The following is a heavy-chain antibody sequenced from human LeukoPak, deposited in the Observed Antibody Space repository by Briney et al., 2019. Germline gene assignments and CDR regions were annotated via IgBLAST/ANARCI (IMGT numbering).Heavy chain of an antibody. V-gene: IGHV3-23*01. CDR1: GFTFSSCA. Sequence: GGSLRLSCAASGFTFSSCAMSWVRQAPGKGLEWVSGIIGSGESTYYANFAKGRFTISRDNSNNTLYLQMNSLRAEDTAVYYCAKLGGQELHNYYVAVCGKGTTVAVSS. J-gene: IGHJ6*03. CDR3: AKLGGQELHNYYVAV. D-gene: IGHD3-16*01. CDR2: IIGSGEST.